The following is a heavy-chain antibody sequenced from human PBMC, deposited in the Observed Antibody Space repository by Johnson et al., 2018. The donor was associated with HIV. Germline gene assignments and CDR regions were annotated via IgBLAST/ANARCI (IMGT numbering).Heavy chain of an antibody. CDR3: ARDESGYDEGFDAFDI. D-gene: IGHD5-12*01. V-gene: IGHV3-11*04. J-gene: IGHJ3*02. CDR1: QFIFSNYY. Sequence: QVQLVESGGGLAKPAWSPRLSCAASQFIFSNYYMSWIRQAPGKGLEWVSYIRSSGNTIYYADSVKGRFPISRDNAKNSLYLQMNSLRVEDTAGYYCARDESGYDEGFDAFDIWGQGTMVTVSS. CDR2: IRSSGNTI.